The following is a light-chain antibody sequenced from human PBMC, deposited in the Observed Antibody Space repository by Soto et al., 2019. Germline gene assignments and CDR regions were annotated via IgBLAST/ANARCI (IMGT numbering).Light chain of an antibody. CDR1: SSDVGGYNY. V-gene: IGLV2-11*01. CDR2: DVS. J-gene: IGLJ1*01. CDR3: CSYAGSYTFYV. Sequence: QSALTQPRSVSGSPGQSVTISCTGTSSDVGGYNYVSWYQQHPGKAPKLMIYDVSKRPSGVPDRFSGSKSVNTASLTISGLQAEDEADNSCCSYAGSYTFYVFGTGTKLTVL.